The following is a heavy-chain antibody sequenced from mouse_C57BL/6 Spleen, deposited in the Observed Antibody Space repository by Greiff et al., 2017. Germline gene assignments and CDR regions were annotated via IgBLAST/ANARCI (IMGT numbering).Heavy chain of an antibody. CDR1: GYAFSSYW. Sequence: QVQLQQSGAELVKPGASVKISCKASGYAFSSYWMNWVKQRPGKGLEWIGQIYPGDGDTNYNGKFKGKATLTADKSSSTAYMQLSSLTSEDSAVYFCARRDYDSSYDYIDYWGQGTTLTVSS. J-gene: IGHJ2*01. D-gene: IGHD1-1*01. CDR3: ARRDYDSSYDYIDY. CDR2: IYPGDGDT. V-gene: IGHV1-80*01.